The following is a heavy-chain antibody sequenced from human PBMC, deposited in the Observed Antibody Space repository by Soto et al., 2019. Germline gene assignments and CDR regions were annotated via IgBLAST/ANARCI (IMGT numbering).Heavy chain of an antibody. J-gene: IGHJ4*02. CDR2: INHSGST. D-gene: IGHD3-22*01. CDR1: GGSISSND. Sequence: LETLSLTCTVSGGSISSNDWSWIRQPPGKGLEWIGYINHSGSTNYNPSLMSRVTISVDTSKNQCSLKLRSVTAADTAVYYCARTGNSGYFCSVDYWGQGTLVTVSS. CDR3: ARTGNSGYFCSVDY. V-gene: IGHV4-59*01.